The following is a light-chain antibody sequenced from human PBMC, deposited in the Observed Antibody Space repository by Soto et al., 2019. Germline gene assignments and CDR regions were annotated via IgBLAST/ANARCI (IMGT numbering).Light chain of an antibody. J-gene: IGLJ1*01. Sequence: QSALTQPASVSGSPGQSITISCTGTSSDVGGYNFVSWYQHHPGKAPKLIIYDVSNRPSGVSNRFSGSKSGNTASLTISGLQAEDDADYYCTSNTTSFTYVFGTGTKVTVL. V-gene: IGLV2-14*03. CDR3: TSNTTSFTYV. CDR2: DVS. CDR1: SSDVGGYNF.